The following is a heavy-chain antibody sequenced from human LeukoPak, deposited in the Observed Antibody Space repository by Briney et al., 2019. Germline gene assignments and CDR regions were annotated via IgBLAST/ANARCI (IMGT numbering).Heavy chain of an antibody. CDR3: ARGQGATYH. V-gene: IGHV4-59*01. CDR2: IYYSGST. J-gene: IGHJ5*02. D-gene: IGHD1-26*01. Sequence: PSETLSLTCTVSGGSISPYYWSWIRQPPGKGLEWIGYIYYSGSTNYNPSLKSRVTISVDTSKNQFSLKLSSVTAADTAVYYCARGQGATYHWGQGTLVTVSS. CDR1: GGSISPYY.